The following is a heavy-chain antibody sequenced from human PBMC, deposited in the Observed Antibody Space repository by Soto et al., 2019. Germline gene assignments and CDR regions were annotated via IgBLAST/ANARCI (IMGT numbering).Heavy chain of an antibody. Sequence: GASVKVSCKASGDRFTSYGISWVRQAPGQGLEWVGTVLPVLGTTNYAQNLRGRVIITADESTSTAYMELGSLRSDDTAIYYCARDRADRGFDYWGQGTLVTVSS. D-gene: IGHD3-10*01. J-gene: IGHJ4*02. CDR1: GDRFTSYG. CDR2: VLPVLGTT. CDR3: ARDRADRGFDY. V-gene: IGHV1-69*13.